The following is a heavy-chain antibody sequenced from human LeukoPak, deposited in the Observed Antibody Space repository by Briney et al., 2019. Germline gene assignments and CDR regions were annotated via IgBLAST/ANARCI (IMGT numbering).Heavy chain of an antibody. CDR3: AKDNRYYYESSGYWFDY. V-gene: IGHV3-23*01. CDR1: GFTFSSYA. Sequence: GGSLRLSCAASGFTFSSYAMSWVRQAPGKGLEWVSVFSGSGGSTYYADSVKGRFTISRDNSKNTLYLQMNSLRAEDTAVYYCAKDNRYYYESSGYWFDYWGQGTLSPSPQ. J-gene: IGHJ4*02. D-gene: IGHD3-22*01. CDR2: FSGSGGST.